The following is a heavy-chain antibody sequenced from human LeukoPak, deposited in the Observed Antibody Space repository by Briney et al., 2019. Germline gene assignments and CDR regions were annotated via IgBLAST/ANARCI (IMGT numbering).Heavy chain of an antibody. CDR3: ARPAPYYGSGIE. J-gene: IGHJ4*02. D-gene: IGHD3-10*01. V-gene: IGHV3-53*01. CDR2: IYSGGST. CDR1: GFTVSSNY. Sequence: GGSLRLSCAASGFTVSSNYMSWVRQAPGKGLEWVSVIYSGGSTYYADSVKGRFTISRDNSKNTLYLQMNSLRAEDTAVYYCARPAPYYGSGIEWGQGTLVTVSS.